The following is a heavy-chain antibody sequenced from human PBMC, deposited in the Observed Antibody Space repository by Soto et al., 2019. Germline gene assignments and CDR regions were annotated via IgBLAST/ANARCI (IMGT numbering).Heavy chain of an antibody. CDR3: ASASSVQLTRHQQY. CDR1: GGSISSGDYY. J-gene: IGHJ4*02. CDR2: IHYSGST. D-gene: IGHD1-1*01. Sequence: QVQLQESGPGLVKPSQTLSLTCTVSGGSISSGDYYWSWIRQPPGKGLEWIGYIHYSGSTYYNPSLKSRVTISVDTSKTQFSLTLSSVTAADTAVYYCASASSVQLTRHQQYWGQGTLVTVSS. V-gene: IGHV4-30-4*01.